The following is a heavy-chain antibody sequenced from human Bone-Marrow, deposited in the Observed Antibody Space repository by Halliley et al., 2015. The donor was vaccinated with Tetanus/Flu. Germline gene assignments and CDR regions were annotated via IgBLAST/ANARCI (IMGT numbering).Heavy chain of an antibody. J-gene: IGHJ4*02. Sequence: AASGFTFSNNYMSWVRQAPGMGLEWVSLIYSGGGSFYTHSVEGRFTISRDDYKNTVYLQMNNVRAEDTAIYYCATEGQRSRTLDYWGQGPLVIVSS. CDR2: IYSGGGS. CDR1: GFTFSNNY. CDR3: ATEGQRSRTLDY. D-gene: IGHD2-2*01. V-gene: IGHV3-53*01.